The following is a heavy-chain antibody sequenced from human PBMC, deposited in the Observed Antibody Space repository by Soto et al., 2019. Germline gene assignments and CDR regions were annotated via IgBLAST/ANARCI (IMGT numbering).Heavy chain of an antibody. CDR3: AKNSGWFNS. V-gene: IGHV3-23*01. D-gene: IGHD3-10*01. Sequence: EVQVLESGGGWVQPGGSLRLSCAASGFTFSSTDMSWVRQAPGKGLEWVSTIVGSGGTVFYADSVKGRFTVSRDNSINTLYVQMNNLRADDTAVYYCAKNSGWFNSWGQGTLVTVSS. CDR2: IVGSGGTV. CDR1: GFTFSSTD. J-gene: IGHJ5*01.